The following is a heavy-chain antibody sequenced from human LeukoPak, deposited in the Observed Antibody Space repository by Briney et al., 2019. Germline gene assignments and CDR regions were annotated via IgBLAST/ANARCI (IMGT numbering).Heavy chain of an antibody. D-gene: IGHD3-10*01. CDR2: INPNSGVT. V-gene: IGHV1-2*02. CDR3: ARDHLEYYYASGTRYFDS. CDR1: GYILTGYY. J-gene: IGHJ4*01. Sequence: ASVKVSCKASGYILTGYYMHWVRQAPGQGLEWMGWINPNSGVTNYAQKFQGRVTMTRDTSISTAYMEVSNLRSDDTAVYYCARDHLEYYYASGTRYFDSWGQEPWSPSPQ.